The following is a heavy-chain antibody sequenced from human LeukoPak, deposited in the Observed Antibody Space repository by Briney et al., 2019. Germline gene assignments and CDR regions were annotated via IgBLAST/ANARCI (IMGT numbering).Heavy chain of an antibody. D-gene: IGHD3-22*01. V-gene: IGHV4-31*03. CDR1: GGSISSGGYY. CDR2: IDDSGST. CDR3: ARDFDSSGYYDY. Sequence: TSQTLSLTCTVSGGSISSGGYYWSWIRQHPGKGLEWIGYIDDSGSTYYNPFLKSRVTISVDTSKNQFSLNLSSVTAADTAVYYCARDFDSSGYYDYWGQGTLVTVSS. J-gene: IGHJ4*02.